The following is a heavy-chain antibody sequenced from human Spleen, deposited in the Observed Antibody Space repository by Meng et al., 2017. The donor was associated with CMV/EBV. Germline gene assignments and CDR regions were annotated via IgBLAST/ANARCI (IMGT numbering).Heavy chain of an antibody. CDR2: MYYSGST. V-gene: IGHV4-39*07. Sequence: CTASGGSSSSGSYYWGWVRQPPGKGLEWIGSMYYSGSTYYNPSLKSRVTISVDTSKSQFSLQLRSVTAADTAVYYCARVRGFNWFDPWGQGTLVTVSS. CDR3: ARVRGFNWFDP. CDR1: GGSSSSGSYY. J-gene: IGHJ5*02.